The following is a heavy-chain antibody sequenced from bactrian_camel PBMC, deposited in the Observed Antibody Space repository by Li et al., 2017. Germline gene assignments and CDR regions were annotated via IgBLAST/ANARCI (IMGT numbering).Heavy chain of an antibody. CDR2: IDARGVT. D-gene: IGHD1*01. J-gene: IGHJ4*01. Sequence: HVQLVESGGGSVQAGGSLTLSCASAGYTISTYYRVFCMGWFRQAPGKGREGVASIDARGVTQYADFVKGRFTISRDSSETTLYLQMNTLKPEDTGMYYCAADLCVGDLGPVAAGLSGLPGEYVYWGQGTQVTVS. CDR3: AADLCVGDLGPVAAGLSGLPGEYVY. V-gene: IGHV3-2*01. CDR1: GYTISTYY.